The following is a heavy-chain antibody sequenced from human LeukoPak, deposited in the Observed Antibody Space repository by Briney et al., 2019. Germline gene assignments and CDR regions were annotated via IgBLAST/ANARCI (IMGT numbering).Heavy chain of an antibody. J-gene: IGHJ5*02. Sequence: PSETLSLTCTVSGGSISSYSWSWIRQPAGKGLEWIGRIYTSGSTNHNPSLKSRVTMSVDTSKNQFSLKVSSVTAADTAVYYCARDIAVAGSAYPRWFDPWGQGTLVTVSS. CDR2: IYTSGST. CDR3: ARDIAVAGSAYPRWFDP. D-gene: IGHD6-19*01. CDR1: GGSISSYS. V-gene: IGHV4-4*07.